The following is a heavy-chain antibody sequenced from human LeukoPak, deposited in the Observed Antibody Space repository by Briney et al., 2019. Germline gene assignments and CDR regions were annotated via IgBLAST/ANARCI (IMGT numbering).Heavy chain of an antibody. Sequence: SGTLSLTCTVSGGSISSYYWSWIRQPPGKGLEWIGYIYYSGSTNYNPSLKSRVTISVDTSKNQFSLKLSSVTAADTAVYYCARASLFGQLAYWGQGTLVTVSS. CDR2: IYYSGST. CDR1: GGSISSYY. CDR3: ARASLFGQLAY. D-gene: IGHD6-6*01. J-gene: IGHJ4*02. V-gene: IGHV4-59*01.